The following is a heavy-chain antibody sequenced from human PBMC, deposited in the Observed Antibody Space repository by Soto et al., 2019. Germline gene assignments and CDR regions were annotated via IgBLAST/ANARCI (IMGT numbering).Heavy chain of an antibody. J-gene: IGHJ4*02. Sequence: EVQLVESGGGLVQPGGSLRLSCAVSGFTFGTHWMSWVRQAPGKGPEWVANINQDGTAKSYVDSVKGRFTISRDNAKNSLYLQMNSLRVEETAVYYCASDYGLGGQGSLVTVSS. V-gene: IGHV3-7*04. CDR2: INQDGTAK. D-gene: IGHD4-17*01. CDR3: ASDYGL. CDR1: GFTFGTHW.